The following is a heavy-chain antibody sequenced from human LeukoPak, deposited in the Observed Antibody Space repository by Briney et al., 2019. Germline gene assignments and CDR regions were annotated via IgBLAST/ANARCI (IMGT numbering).Heavy chain of an antibody. V-gene: IGHV3-7*01. J-gene: IGHJ4*02. Sequence: PGGSLRLFCAVSGLTFRSFWMSWVRQAPGKGLEWVANINQDGSEKYFVDSVKGRFTISRDNSKNSLHLQMNTLRAEDTALYYCARERDGRFFDYWGQGTLVTVSS. D-gene: IGHD5-24*01. CDR3: ARERDGRFFDY. CDR2: INQDGSEK. CDR1: GLTFRSFW.